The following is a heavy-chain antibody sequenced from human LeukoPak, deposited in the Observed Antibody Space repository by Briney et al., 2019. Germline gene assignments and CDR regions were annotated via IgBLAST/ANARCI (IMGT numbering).Heavy chain of an antibody. V-gene: IGHV3-23*01. CDR1: GFTFSSYA. J-gene: IGHJ1*01. CDR3: AKDLTIDYYDSSGCLYFQH. CDR2: ISGSGGST. D-gene: IGHD3-22*01. Sequence: PGGSLRLSCAASGFTFSSYAMSWVRQVPGKGLEWVSAISGSGGSTYYADSVKGRFTITRDNSKNTLYVQMNSLRAEDTAVYYCAKDLTIDYYDSSGCLYFQHWGQGTLVTVSS.